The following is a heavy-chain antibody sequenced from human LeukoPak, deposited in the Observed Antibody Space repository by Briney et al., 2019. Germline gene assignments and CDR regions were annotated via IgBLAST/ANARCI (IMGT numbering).Heavy chain of an antibody. V-gene: IGHV3-9*01. D-gene: IGHD5-18*01. CDR1: GFRFDDYG. CDR3: AKSGPDTTMLHGFDK. J-gene: IGHJ4*02. Sequence: GRFLRLSCVGSGFRFDDYGMHWVRQAPGKGLEWVAGISWNSVTIEYGDSVKGRFTISRENARNSLFLQMNSLTVEDTALYYCAKSGPDTTMLHGFDKWGQGTLVAVSS. CDR2: ISWNSVTI.